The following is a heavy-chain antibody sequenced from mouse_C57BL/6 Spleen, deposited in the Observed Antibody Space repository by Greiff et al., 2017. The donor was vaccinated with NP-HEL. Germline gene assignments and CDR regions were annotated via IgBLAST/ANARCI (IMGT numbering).Heavy chain of an antibody. D-gene: IGHD2-12*01. J-gene: IGHJ2*01. V-gene: IGHV1-59*01. Sequence: QVQLQQPGAELVRPGTSVKLSCKASGYTFTSYWMHWVKQRPGQGLEWIGVIDPSDSYTNYNQKFKGKATLTVDTSSSTAYMQLSSRTSEDSAVYYCARGRAYYSPQGFDYWGQGTTLTVSS. CDR2: IDPSDSYT. CDR3: ARGRAYYSPQGFDY. CDR1: GYTFTSYW.